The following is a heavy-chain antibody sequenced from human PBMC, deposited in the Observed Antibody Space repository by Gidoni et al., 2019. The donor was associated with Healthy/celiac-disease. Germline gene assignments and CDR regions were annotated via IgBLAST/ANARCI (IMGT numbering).Heavy chain of an antibody. V-gene: IGHV3-30*18. J-gene: IGHJ4*02. CDR2: ISYDGSNK. Sequence: LEWVAVISYDGSNKYYADSVKGRFTISRDNSKNTLYLQMNSLRAEDTAVYYCAKGGFGGVIVNLFEGNPNCEIDYWGQGTLVTVSS. D-gene: IGHD3-16*02. CDR3: AKGGFGGVIVNLFEGNPNCEIDY.